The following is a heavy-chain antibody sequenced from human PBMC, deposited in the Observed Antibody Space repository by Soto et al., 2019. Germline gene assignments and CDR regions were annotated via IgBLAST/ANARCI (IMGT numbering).Heavy chain of an antibody. CDR2: ISSSSTYI. Sequence: GGSLRLSCAASGSTFSSYNMNWVRQAPGKGLELVSFISSSSTYIYYADSVKGRFTISRDNAKNSLYLQMNSLRAEDTAVYYCARDQLYYNDISGRPLNAFDVWGQGTMVTVSS. J-gene: IGHJ3*01. V-gene: IGHV3-21*01. D-gene: IGHD3-22*01. CDR3: ARDQLYYNDISGRPLNAFDV. CDR1: GSTFSSYN.